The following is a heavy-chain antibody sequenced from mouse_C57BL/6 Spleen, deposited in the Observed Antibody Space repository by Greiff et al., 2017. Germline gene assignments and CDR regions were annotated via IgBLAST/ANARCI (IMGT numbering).Heavy chain of an antibody. CDR2: IHPNSGST. CDR1: GYTFTSYW. J-gene: IGHJ3*01. D-gene: IGHD2-4*01. V-gene: IGHV1-64*01. Sequence: VQLQQPGAELVKPGASVKLSCKASGYTFTSYWMHWVKQRPGQGLEWIGMIHPNSGSTNYNEKFKSKATLTVDKSSSTAYMQLNSLTSEDSAVYYCAIYDYDGAYWGQGTLVTVSA. CDR3: AIYDYDGAY.